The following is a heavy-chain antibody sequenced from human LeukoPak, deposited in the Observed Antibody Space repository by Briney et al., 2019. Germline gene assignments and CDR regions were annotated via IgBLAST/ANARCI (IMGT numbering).Heavy chain of an antibody. V-gene: IGHV4-31*03. CDR2: IYYCGST. CDR1: GGSISSGGYY. D-gene: IGHD3-3*01. J-gene: IGHJ4*02. Sequence: PSETLSLTCTVSGGSISSGGYYWSWIRQHPGKGLEWIGYIYYCGSTYYNPSLKSRVTISVDTSKNQFSLKLSSVTAADTAVYYCARDKITIFDYWGQGTLVTVSS. CDR3: ARDKITIFDY.